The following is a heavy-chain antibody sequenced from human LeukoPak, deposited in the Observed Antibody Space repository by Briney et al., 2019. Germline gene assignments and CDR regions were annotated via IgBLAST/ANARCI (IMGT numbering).Heavy chain of an antibody. CDR3: AKALYYDFWSGSVAGRPNDAFDI. Sequence: PGGSLRLSCAASGFTFSSYAMSWVRQAPGKGLEWVSAISGSGGSTYYADSVKGRFTISRDNSKNTLYLQMNSLRAEDTAVYYCAKALYYDFWSGSVAGRPNDAFDIWGQGTMVTVSS. J-gene: IGHJ3*02. CDR1: GFTFSSYA. V-gene: IGHV3-23*01. D-gene: IGHD3-3*01. CDR2: ISGSGGST.